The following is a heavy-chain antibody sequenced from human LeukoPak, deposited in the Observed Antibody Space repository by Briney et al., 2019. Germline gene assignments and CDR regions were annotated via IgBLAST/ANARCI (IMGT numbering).Heavy chain of an antibody. Sequence: GGSLRLSCAVSGFTFSSYWMQWVRQAPGKGLEWVSRIKTDGTTTTYADSVKGRFTISRDNAKNSLYLQMNSLRDEDTAVYYCARVYMGVDYWGQGTLVTVSS. CDR2: IKTDGTTT. J-gene: IGHJ4*02. CDR3: ARVYMGVDY. D-gene: IGHD3-16*01. V-gene: IGHV3-74*03. CDR1: GFTFSSYW.